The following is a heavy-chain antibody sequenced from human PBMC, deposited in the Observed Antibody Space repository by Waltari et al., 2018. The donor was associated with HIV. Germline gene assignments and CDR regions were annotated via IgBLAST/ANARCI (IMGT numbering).Heavy chain of an antibody. J-gene: IGHJ3*02. Sequence: QVQLQQSGPGLVKPSQTLSLTCAIPGDSVSGNRGAWNWIRQSPSRGLEWLGRTYYNSKWYNDYALSVKSRISINPDTSKNQVSLQLNSVTPEDTAVYYCARLYWGNKAFDIWGQGTMVTVSS. V-gene: IGHV6-1*01. CDR1: GDSVSGNRGA. CDR2: TYYNSKWYN. CDR3: ARLYWGNKAFDI. D-gene: IGHD3-16*01.